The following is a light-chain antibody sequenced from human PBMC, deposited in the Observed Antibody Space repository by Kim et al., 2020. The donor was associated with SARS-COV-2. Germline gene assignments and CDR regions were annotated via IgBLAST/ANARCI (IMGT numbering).Light chain of an antibody. CDR2: KVT. CDR3: SSYAGSNYPYV. J-gene: IGLJ1*01. CDR1: SSHVGDPNH. Sequence: FTTLPTDTSSHVGDPNHDSWYHQPPAKAPLIMIYKVTRRPPGFPDRCSGSESGNTSSLTVAGLQAEDEADYFCSSYAGSNYPYVFGTVTKVTVL. V-gene: IGLV2-8*01.